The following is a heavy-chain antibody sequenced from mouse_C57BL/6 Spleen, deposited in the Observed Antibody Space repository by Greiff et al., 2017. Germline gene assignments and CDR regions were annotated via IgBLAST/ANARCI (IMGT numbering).Heavy chain of an antibody. CDR3: ARRGEGNYFLYWYFDV. V-gene: IGHV1-18*01. D-gene: IGHD2-1*01. CDR1: GYTFTDYN. J-gene: IGHJ1*03. Sequence: EVQLQQSGPELVKPGASVKIPCKASGYTFTDYNMDWVKQSHGKSLEWIGDINPNNGGTIYNQKFKGKATLTVDKSSSTAYMELRSLTSEDTAVYYCARRGEGNYFLYWYFDVWGTGTTVTVSS. CDR2: INPNNGGT.